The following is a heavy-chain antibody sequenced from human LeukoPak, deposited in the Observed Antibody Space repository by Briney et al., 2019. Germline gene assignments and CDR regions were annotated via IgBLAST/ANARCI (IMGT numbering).Heavy chain of an antibody. CDR3: AKETWAAGTRWFDP. CDR1: GGSLSDFY. Sequence: SETLSLTCSVSGGSLSDFYWSWVRQSPGKGLEYIAYIYSSGSTNYNPSVKCRVTISVDPSNIQFALTLSSVTATATAVYYCAKETWAAGTRWFDPWGRGTVVTVSS. CDR2: IYSSGST. D-gene: IGHD6-19*01. J-gene: IGHJ5*02. V-gene: IGHV4-4*08.